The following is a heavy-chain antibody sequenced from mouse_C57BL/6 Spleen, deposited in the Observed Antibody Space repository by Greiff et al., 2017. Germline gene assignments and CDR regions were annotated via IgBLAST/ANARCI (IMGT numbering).Heavy chain of an antibody. CDR2: IDPETGGT. J-gene: IGHJ1*03. V-gene: IGHV1-15*01. CDR1: GYTFTDYE. Sequence: VQLQQSGAELVRPGASVTLSCKASGYTFTDYEMHWVKQTPVHGLEWIGAIDPETGGTAYNQKFKGKAILTADKSSSTACMELRSLTSEDSAVYYCTRRAVVDWYFDVWGTGTTVTVSS. CDR3: TRRAVVDWYFDV. D-gene: IGHD1-1*01.